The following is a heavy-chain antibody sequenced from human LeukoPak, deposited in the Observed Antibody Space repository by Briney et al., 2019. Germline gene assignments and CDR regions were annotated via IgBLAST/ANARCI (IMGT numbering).Heavy chain of an antibody. V-gene: IGHV3-7*01. Sequence: GGSLRLSCAASGFTFSSYWMSWVRQVPGKGLEWVANIKQDGSEKYYVDSVKGRFTISRDNAKNSLYLQMNSLRAEDTAVYYCAREGSPAMASEYKYYYYYYMDVWGKGTTVTVSS. J-gene: IGHJ6*03. D-gene: IGHD5-18*01. CDR1: GFTFSSYW. CDR3: AREGSPAMASEYKYYYYYYMDV. CDR2: IKQDGSEK.